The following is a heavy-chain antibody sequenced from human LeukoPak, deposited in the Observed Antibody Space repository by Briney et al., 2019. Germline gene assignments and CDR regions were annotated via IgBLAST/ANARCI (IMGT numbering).Heavy chain of an antibody. Sequence: SQSLSLTCTASGGSISSGSYYWSWIRQPAGKGLEWISRIYTSGSTNYNPSLKSRVTISVDTSKNQFSLKLSSMAAADTAVYYCARGTVTTRWYFDLWGRGTLVTASS. CDR1: GGSISSGSYY. D-gene: IGHD4-17*01. CDR2: IYTSGST. CDR3: ARGTVTTRWYFDL. V-gene: IGHV4-61*02. J-gene: IGHJ2*01.